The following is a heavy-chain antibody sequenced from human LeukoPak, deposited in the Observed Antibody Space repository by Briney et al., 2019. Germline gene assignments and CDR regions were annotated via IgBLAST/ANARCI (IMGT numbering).Heavy chain of an antibody. V-gene: IGHV3-64D*06. CDR3: VRGTGY. CDR2: ISSNGDNT. CDR1: GFTFSTYV. J-gene: IGHJ4*02. Sequence: GGSLRLSCSVSGFTFSTYVMHWVCQALGKGLEYVSAISSNGDNTYYADSVKGRFTISGDNSKNTLYLQMSSLRADDTAVYYCVRGTGYWGQGTLVTVSS.